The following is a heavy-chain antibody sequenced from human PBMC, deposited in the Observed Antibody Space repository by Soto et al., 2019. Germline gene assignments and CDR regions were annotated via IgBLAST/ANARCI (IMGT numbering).Heavy chain of an antibody. D-gene: IGHD4-4*01. Sequence: GGSLRLSCAASGFTFSSYAMSWVRQAPGKGLEWVSAISGSGGSTYYADSVKGRFTISRDNSKNTLYLQMNSLRAEDTAVYYCAKDSARDYSFWPDAFDIWGQGTMVTVSS. V-gene: IGHV3-23*01. CDR2: ISGSGGST. CDR1: GFTFSSYA. J-gene: IGHJ3*02. CDR3: AKDSARDYSFWPDAFDI.